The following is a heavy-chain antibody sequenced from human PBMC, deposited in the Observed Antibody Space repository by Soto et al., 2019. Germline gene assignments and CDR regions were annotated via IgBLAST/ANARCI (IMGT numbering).Heavy chain of an antibody. V-gene: IGHV3-23*01. D-gene: IGHD6-6*01. J-gene: IGHJ5*01. CDR3: AKYHAREQFVRGENWFDS. CDR1: GFTFTNYA. Sequence: GGSLRLSCTASGFTFTNYAMSWARQAPGKGLEWVSTISGSGVRTYYADSVKGRFTISRDNSKNTLDLQMNSLRVEDTAIYYCAKYHAREQFVRGENWFDSWGQGTLVTVSS. CDR2: ISGSGVRT.